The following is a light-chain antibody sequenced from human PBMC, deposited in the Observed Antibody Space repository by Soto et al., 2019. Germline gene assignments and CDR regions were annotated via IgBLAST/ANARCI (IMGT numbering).Light chain of an antibody. CDR2: DVT. J-gene: IGLJ2*01. CDR3: SSYTISSTLVV. V-gene: IGLV2-14*01. Sequence: SALTQPASVSGSPGQSITISCTGTSSDVGGYNYVSWYQQHPGKATKLMIYDVTDRPSGGSNRFSGSKSGNTASLTISGLPAEDDDDYYCSSYTISSTLVVFGGGTKLTVL. CDR1: SSDVGGYNY.